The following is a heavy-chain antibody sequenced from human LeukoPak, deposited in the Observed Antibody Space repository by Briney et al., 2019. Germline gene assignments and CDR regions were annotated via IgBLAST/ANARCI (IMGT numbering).Heavy chain of an antibody. V-gene: IGHV1-18*01. J-gene: IGHJ4*02. CDR3: ARSGRGTCYYFDY. D-gene: IGHD2-15*01. CDR2: ISGSNGNT. Sequence: GASVKVSCKASGYAFTRYGMSWVRQAPGQGLEWMGWISGSNGNTNYAQKLQGRVTMTTDTSTGTAYMELRSLRSDDTAVYYCARSGRGTCYYFDYWGQGTLVTVSS. CDR1: GYAFTRYG.